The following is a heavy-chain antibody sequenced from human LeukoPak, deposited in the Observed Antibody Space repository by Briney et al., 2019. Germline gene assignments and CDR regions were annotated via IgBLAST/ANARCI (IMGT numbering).Heavy chain of an antibody. CDR2: ISSSGSTI. J-gene: IGHJ4*02. D-gene: IGHD3-16*02. CDR3: ARGYVWGSYRYID. V-gene: IGHV3-48*03. CDR1: GFTFSSYE. Sequence: GGSLRLSCPASGFTFSSYEMNWVRQAPAKGLEWVSYISSSGSTIYYADSVKGRFTISRDNAKNSLYLQMNSLRAEDTAVYYCARGYVWGSYRYIDWGQGTLVTVSS.